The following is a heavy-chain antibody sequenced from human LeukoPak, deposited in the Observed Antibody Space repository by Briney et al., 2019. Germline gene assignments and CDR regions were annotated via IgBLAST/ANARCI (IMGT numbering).Heavy chain of an antibody. D-gene: IGHD4-17*01. V-gene: IGHV3-11*04. J-gene: IGHJ4*02. CDR1: GFIFSDYY. CDR2: ISSSGSPI. Sequence: GGSLRLSCAASGFIFSDYYMSWIRQAPGKGLEWASYISSSGSPIYYADSVKGRFTISRDNAKNSLYLQMNSLRAEDTAIYYCARDNYGDYYFDYWGQGTLVTVSS. CDR3: ARDNYGDYYFDY.